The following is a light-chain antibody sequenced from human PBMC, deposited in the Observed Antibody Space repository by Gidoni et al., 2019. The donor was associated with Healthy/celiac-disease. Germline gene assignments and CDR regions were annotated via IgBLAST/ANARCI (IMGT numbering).Light chain of an antibody. J-gene: IGKJ1*01. Sequence: EIVMTQSPATLSVSPGERANLSCRASQNVRSNLAWYQQKPGQAPTLLIYDASIRATGVPARFSGSGSGTEFTLTISSLQSEDFAVYYCQQYNNWPPVTCGQGTKVEIK. CDR3: QQYNNWPPVT. V-gene: IGKV3-15*01. CDR1: QNVRSN. CDR2: DAS.